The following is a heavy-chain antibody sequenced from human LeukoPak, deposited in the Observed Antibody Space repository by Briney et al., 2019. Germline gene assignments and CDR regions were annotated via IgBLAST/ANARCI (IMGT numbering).Heavy chain of an antibody. D-gene: IGHD4-17*01. CDR2: ISSSSSYI. J-gene: IGHJ6*03. CDR3: ARDLDYGTYYYYMDV. V-gene: IGHV3-21*01. Sequence: PGGSLRLSCAASGFTFSSYSMNWVRQAPGKGLEWVSSISSSSSYIYYADSVKGRFTISRDNAKNSLYLQMNSLRAEDTAVYYCARDLDYGTYYYYMDVWGKGTTVTVSS. CDR1: GFTFSSYS.